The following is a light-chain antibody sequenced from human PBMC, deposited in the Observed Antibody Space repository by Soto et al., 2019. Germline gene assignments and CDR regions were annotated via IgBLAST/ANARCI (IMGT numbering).Light chain of an antibody. Sequence: QSALTQPASVSGSPGQSITISCTGTSSDVGGYNYVSWYQHHPGKAPKLMIYEVSNRPSGVSNRFSGSKSGNTASLTISGLQAEDEADYYCTSYTSSNTVVFGGGTQLTGL. CDR3: TSYTSSNTVV. V-gene: IGLV2-14*01. CDR1: SSDVGGYNY. J-gene: IGLJ2*01. CDR2: EVS.